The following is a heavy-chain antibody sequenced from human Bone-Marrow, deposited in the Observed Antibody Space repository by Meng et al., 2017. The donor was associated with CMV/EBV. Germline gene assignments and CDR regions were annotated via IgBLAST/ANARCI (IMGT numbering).Heavy chain of an antibody. Sequence: GESLKISCKASGYTFTGYYMHWVRQAPGQGLEWMGWINPNSGGTNYAQKFQGRVTMTRDTSISTAYMELSRLRSDDTAVYYCARPPLYVDYYYYGMDVWGQGTTVTVSS. D-gene: IGHD2-8*01. CDR1: GYTFTGYY. J-gene: IGHJ6*02. CDR2: INPNSGGT. CDR3: ARPPLYVDYYYYGMDV. V-gene: IGHV1-2*02.